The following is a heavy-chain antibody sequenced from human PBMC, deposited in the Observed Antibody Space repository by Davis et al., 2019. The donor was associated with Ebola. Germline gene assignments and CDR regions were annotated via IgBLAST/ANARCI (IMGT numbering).Heavy chain of an antibody. V-gene: IGHV3-74*01. CDR3: AKRGRIAAAGLDY. CDR1: GFTFSSYW. CDR2: ISSDGSST. Sequence: GESLKISCAVSGFTFSSYWMHWVRQVPGKGLVWVSRISSDGSSTTYADSVKGRFTISRDNAKNTLYLQMNSLRAEDTAVYYCAKRGRIAAAGLDYWGQGTLVTVSS. J-gene: IGHJ4*02. D-gene: IGHD6-13*01.